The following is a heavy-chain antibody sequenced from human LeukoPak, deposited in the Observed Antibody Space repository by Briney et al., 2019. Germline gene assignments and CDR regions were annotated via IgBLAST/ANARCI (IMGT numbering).Heavy chain of an antibody. CDR3: ARPVDTAMSYFDY. Sequence: SETLSLTCAVYGGSFSGYYWSWIRQPPGKGLEWIGEINHSGSTNYNPSLKSRVTISVDTSKNQFSLKLSSVTAADTAVYYCARPVDTAMSYFDYWGQGTLVTVSS. D-gene: IGHD5-18*01. V-gene: IGHV4-34*01. CDR1: GGSFSGYY. CDR2: INHSGST. J-gene: IGHJ4*02.